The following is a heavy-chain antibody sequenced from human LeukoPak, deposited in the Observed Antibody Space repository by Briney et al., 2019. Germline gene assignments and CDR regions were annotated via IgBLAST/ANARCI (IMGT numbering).Heavy chain of an antibody. V-gene: IGHV1-46*01. Sequence: GASVKVSCKASGYTFTSYYMHWVRQAPGQGLEWMGIINPSGGSTSYAQKFQGRVTMTRDTSTSTVYMELSSLRSEDTAVYYCARVGGSSIPHNGGIAARLYLRYWGQGTLVTVSS. CDR2: INPSGGST. CDR1: GYTFTSYY. D-gene: IGHD6-6*01. J-gene: IGHJ4*02. CDR3: ARVGGSSIPHNGGIAARLYLRY.